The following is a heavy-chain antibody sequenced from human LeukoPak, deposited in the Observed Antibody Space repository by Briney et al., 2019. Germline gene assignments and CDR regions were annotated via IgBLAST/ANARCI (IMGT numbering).Heavy chain of an antibody. Sequence: PGRSLRLSCVASGFTFSSYAMHWVRQAPGKGLEWVAVISYDGSNKYYADSVKGRFTISRDNSKNTLYLQMSGLRAEDTAVYYCASAVIAAAGSSYFDYWGQGTLVTVS. J-gene: IGHJ4*02. CDR3: ASAVIAAAGSSYFDY. CDR2: ISYDGSNK. D-gene: IGHD6-13*01. CDR1: GFTFSSYA. V-gene: IGHV3-30*04.